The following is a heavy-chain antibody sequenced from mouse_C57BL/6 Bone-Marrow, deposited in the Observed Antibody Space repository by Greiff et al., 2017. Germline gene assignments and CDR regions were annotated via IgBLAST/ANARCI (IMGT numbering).Heavy chain of an antibody. J-gene: IGHJ2*01. CDR3: ARYGAHYYGSTFAWD. Sequence: EVKLQQSGPELVKPGASVKISCKASGYSFTGYYMNWVKQSPEKSLEWIGEINPTTGGTPYNQKFKAKATLTVDKSSSTAYMQLKSLTSEDSAVYYCARYGAHYYGSTFAWDWGQGTTLTVSS. D-gene: IGHD1-1*01. V-gene: IGHV1-42*01. CDR1: GYSFTGYY. CDR2: INPTTGGT.